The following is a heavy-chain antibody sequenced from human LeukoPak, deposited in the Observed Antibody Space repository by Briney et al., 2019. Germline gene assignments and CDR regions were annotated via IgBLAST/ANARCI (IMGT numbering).Heavy chain of an antibody. J-gene: IGHJ3*02. CDR3: ARTGYSYGYDAFDI. CDR1: GFTFSSYS. V-gene: IGHV3-21*01. CDR2: ISSSSSYI. D-gene: IGHD5-18*01. Sequence: AGGSLRLSCAASGFTFSSYSMNWVRQAPGKGLEWVSSISSSSSYIYYADSVKGRFTISRDNAKNSLYLQMNSLRAEDTAVYYCARTGYSYGYDAFDIWGQGTMVTVSS.